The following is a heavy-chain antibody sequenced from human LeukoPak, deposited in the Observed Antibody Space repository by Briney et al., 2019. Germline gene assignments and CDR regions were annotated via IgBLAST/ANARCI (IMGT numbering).Heavy chain of an antibody. CDR2: IRYDGSNK. Sequence: GGSLRLSCAASGFTVSSNYMSWVRQAPGKGLEWVAFIRYDGSNKYYADSVKGRFTISRDNSKNTLYLQMNSLRAEDTAVYYCAILPKYDSSGYGSNWFDPWGQGTLVTVSS. D-gene: IGHD3-22*01. CDR3: AILPKYDSSGYGSNWFDP. J-gene: IGHJ5*02. CDR1: GFTVSSNY. V-gene: IGHV3-30*02.